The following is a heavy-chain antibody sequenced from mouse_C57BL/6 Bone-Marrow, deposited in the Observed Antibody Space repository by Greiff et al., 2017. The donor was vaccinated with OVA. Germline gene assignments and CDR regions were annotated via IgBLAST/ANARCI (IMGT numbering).Heavy chain of an antibody. J-gene: IGHJ1*03. D-gene: IGHD2-1*01. CDR2: IYPRSGNT. V-gene: IGHV1-81*01. CDR1: GYTFTSYG. CDR3: AMGDGNYGYFDV. Sequence: QVQLKQSGAELARPGASVKLSCKASGYTFTSYGISWVKQRTGQGLEWIGEIYPRSGNTYYNEKFKGKATLTADKSSSTAYMELRSLTSEDSAVYFCAMGDGNYGYFDVWGTGTTVTVSS.